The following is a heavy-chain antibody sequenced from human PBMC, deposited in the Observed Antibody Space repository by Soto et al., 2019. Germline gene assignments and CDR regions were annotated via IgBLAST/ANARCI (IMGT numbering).Heavy chain of an antibody. J-gene: IGHJ3*02. D-gene: IGHD6-19*01. CDR1: GFTLSSND. CDR3: ARDAVAGTRCFCALDI. V-gene: IGHV3-48*01. CDR2: ISRTGDSI. Sequence: EVQLVESGGGLVQPGGSLRLSCAASGFTLSSNDMNWVRQAPGKGLEWVSFISRTGDSIYYGDSVRGRFTISRDTATNSRYLQVDSLRADATAVYYCARDAVAGTRCFCALDIWGQGTMVTVSS.